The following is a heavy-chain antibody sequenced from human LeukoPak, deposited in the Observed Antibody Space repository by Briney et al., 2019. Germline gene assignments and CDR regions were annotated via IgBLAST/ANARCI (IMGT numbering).Heavy chain of an antibody. CDR2: IYYSGST. V-gene: IGHV4-59*01. J-gene: IGHJ3*02. CDR1: GGSISSYY. Sequence: PSETLSLTCTVSGGSISSYYWSWIRQPPGKGLEWIGYIYYSGSTNYNPSLKSRVTISVATSKNQFSLKLSSVTAADTAVYYCARVWSSGLDAFDIWGQGTMVTVSS. D-gene: IGHD2-8*02. CDR3: ARVWSSGLDAFDI.